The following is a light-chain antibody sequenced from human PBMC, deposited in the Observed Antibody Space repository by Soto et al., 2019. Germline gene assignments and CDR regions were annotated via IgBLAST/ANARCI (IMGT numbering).Light chain of an antibody. Sequence: DIQITQSPSTLSASVGDRVTITCRASQSISSWLAWYQQKPGKAPKLLIYDASSLESGVPSRFSGSGSGTEFTLTISSLQPEDFATYFCQQSYPWTFGQGTKVDIK. CDR2: DAS. V-gene: IGKV1-5*01. J-gene: IGKJ1*01. CDR1: QSISSW. CDR3: QQSYPWT.